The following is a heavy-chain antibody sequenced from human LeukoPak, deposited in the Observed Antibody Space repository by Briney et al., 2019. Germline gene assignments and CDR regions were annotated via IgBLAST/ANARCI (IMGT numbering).Heavy chain of an antibody. J-gene: IGHJ6*03. CDR3: ARVNSRYCYYYMDV. CDR1: GGSISNYF. V-gene: IGHV4-59*13. Sequence: SETLSLTCTVSGGSISNYFWSWIRQPPGKGLECIGYIYYSDSTNYNPSLKSRVTVSVDTSKNQFSLKLSSVTAADTAVYYCARVNSRYCYYYMDVWGKGTTVTVSS. CDR2: IYYSDST.